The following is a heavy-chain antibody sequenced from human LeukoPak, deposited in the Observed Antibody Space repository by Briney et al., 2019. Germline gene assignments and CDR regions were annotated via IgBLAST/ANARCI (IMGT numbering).Heavy chain of an antibody. Sequence: SETLSLTCAVYGGSFSGYYWSWIRQPPGKGLEWIGEINHSGSTNYNPSLKSRVTISVDTSKNQFSLKLSSVTAADTAVYYCASSGRKSYGDYEWYFDYWGQGTLVTVSS. J-gene: IGHJ4*02. CDR2: INHSGST. CDR1: GGSFSGYY. V-gene: IGHV4-34*01. D-gene: IGHD4-17*01. CDR3: ASSGRKSYGDYEWYFDY.